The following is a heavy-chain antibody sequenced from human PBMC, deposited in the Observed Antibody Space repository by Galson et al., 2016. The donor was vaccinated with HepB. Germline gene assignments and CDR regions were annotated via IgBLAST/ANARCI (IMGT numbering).Heavy chain of an antibody. CDR1: GGIFGSST. J-gene: IGHJ4*02. V-gene: IGHV1-46*01. CDR2: VNPTDGST. D-gene: IGHD2-8*01. Sequence: SVKVSCKASGGIFGSSTFSWVRQAPGQGLEWMGMVNPTDGSTTYARDFQGRVSMTSDTSTSTVYLDLGSLRSEDTAVYYCAPIWGHFTDGFDYWGQGTLVTVS. CDR3: APIWGHFTDGFDY.